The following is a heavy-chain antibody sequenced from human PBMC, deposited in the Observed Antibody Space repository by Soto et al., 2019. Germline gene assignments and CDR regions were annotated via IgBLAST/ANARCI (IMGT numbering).Heavy chain of an antibody. CDR2: ISAYNGNT. CDR3: ARELRDVVVPAARFDY. V-gene: IGHV1-18*01. D-gene: IGHD2-2*01. J-gene: IGHJ4*02. CDR1: GYTFTSYG. Sequence: ASVKVSCKASGYTFTSYGISWVRQAPGQGLEWMGWISAYNGNTNYAQKLQGRVTMTTDTSTSTAYMELRSLRSDDTAVYYCARELRDVVVPAARFDYWGQGTLVTVSS.